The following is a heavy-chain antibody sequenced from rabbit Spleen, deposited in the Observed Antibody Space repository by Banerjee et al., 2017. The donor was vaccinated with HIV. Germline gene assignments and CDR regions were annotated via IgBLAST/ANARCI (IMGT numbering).Heavy chain of an antibody. CDR2: INTATGKA. V-gene: IGHV1S45*01. D-gene: IGHD4-1*01. J-gene: IGHJ4*01. Sequence: QEQLVESGGGLVKPGASLTLTCKASGVSFSDKDVMCWVRQAPGKGLEWIACINTATGKAVYASWAKGRFRIFRTSSTTVTLQMTSLTAADTATYFCARDLAGVICWNFNLWGPGTLVTVS. CDR3: ARDLAGVICWNFNL. CDR1: GVSFSDKDV.